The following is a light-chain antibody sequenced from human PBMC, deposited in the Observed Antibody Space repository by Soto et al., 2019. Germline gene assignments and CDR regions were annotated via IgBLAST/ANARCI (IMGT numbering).Light chain of an antibody. V-gene: IGLV3-25*03. CDR2: KDS. CDR1: VLPKQF. J-gene: IGLJ2*01. CDR3: QSADSSDSFRVV. Sequence: ELTQPPSVSVSPGQTARITCSGDVLPKQFVYWYQQKSGQAPVLVIYKDSDRPSGIPERFSGSTSGTTVTLTISAVQADDEADYYCQSADSSDSFRVVFGGGTELTVL.